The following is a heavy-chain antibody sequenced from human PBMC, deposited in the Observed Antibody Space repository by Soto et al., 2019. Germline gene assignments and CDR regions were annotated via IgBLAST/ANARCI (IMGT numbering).Heavy chain of an antibody. D-gene: IGHD1-26*01. Sequence: EVQLVESGGGLVQPGRSLSLSCAASGFNFDDYAMHWVRQPPGKGLEWVAGISWNGESVSYADSVKGRFTISRDNAKNSLSLHMASLRAEDTAFYYCVKDTYLLVGATDFDFWGQVALVTVSS. CDR1: GFNFDDYA. J-gene: IGHJ4*02. V-gene: IGHV3-9*01. CDR2: ISWNGESV. CDR3: VKDTYLLVGATDFDF.